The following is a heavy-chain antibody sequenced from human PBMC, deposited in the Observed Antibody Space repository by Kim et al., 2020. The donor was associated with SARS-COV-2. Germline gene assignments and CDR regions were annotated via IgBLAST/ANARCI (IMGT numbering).Heavy chain of an antibody. J-gene: IGHJ6*02. CDR3: ARGSFYYYYYGMDV. Sequence: NPPLKSRDTISVDTSNTQFSLKLSSVTAADTAVYYCARGSFYYYYYGMDVWGQGTTVTVSS. V-gene: IGHV4-4*09.